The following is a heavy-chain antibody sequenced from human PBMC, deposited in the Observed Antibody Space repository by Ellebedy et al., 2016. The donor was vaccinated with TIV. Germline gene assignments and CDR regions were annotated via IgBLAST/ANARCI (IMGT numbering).Heavy chain of an antibody. CDR1: GYTLFYYG. CDR3: ARAPFKGSSGWYNPTYYYYHMDV. Sequence: ASVKVSCXASGYTLFYYGINWVRQAPGQGLEWMGWINTYNGNTDYAQKFQGRVTMTTDTSTGTAYMELRSLTSGDTAVYYCARAPFKGSSGWYNPTYYYYHMDVWGSGTTVTVSS. D-gene: IGHD6-19*01. V-gene: IGHV1-18*04. CDR2: INTYNGNT. J-gene: IGHJ6*03.